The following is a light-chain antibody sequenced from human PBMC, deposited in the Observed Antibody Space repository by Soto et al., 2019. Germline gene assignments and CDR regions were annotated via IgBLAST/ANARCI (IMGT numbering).Light chain of an antibody. V-gene: IGKV3-20*01. Sequence: IVLTQSPATLSLSPGERATLSCRASQSLSSYLAWYQQKPGQAPRLLIYGASSRATGIPDRFSGGGSGTDFTLTISRLEPEDFAVYYCQQFSSYPLTFGGGTKVDIK. J-gene: IGKJ4*01. CDR2: GAS. CDR3: QQFSSYPLT. CDR1: QSLSSY.